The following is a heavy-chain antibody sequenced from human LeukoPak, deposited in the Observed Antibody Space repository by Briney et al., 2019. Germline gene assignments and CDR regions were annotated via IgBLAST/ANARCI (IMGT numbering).Heavy chain of an antibody. CDR3: ARGREYCSSTSCLGFDY. Sequence: SETLSLTCAVYGGSFSGYHWSWIRQPPGKGLEWIGEINHSGSTNYNPSLKSRVTISVDTSKNQFSLKLSSVTAADTAVYYCARGREYCSSTSCLGFDYWGQGTLVTVSS. J-gene: IGHJ4*02. V-gene: IGHV4-34*01. CDR1: GGSFSGYH. CDR2: INHSGST. D-gene: IGHD2-2*01.